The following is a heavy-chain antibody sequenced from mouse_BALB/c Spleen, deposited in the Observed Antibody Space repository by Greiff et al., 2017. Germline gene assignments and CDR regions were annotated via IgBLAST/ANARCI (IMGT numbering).Heavy chain of an antibody. CDR3: ARLGYGNYRPYYFDY. D-gene: IGHD2-10*02. Sequence: ESGPSLVKPSQTLSLTCSVTGDSITSGYWNWIRKFPGNKLEYMGYISYSGSTYYNPSLKSRISITRDTSKNQYYLQLNSVTTEDTATYYCARLGYGNYRPYYFDYWGQGTTLTVSS. J-gene: IGHJ2*01. CDR2: ISYSGST. V-gene: IGHV3-8*02. CDR1: GDSITSGY.